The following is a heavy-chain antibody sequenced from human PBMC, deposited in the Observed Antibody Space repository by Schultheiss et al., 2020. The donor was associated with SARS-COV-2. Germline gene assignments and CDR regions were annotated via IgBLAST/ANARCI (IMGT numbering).Heavy chain of an antibody. CDR2: INHSGST. Sequence: SQTLSLTCAVYGGSFSAYYWSWIRQPPGKGLEWIGEINHSGSTNYNPSLKSRVTISVDTSKNQFSLKLSSVTAADTAVYYCARVGADSGYYYMDVWGKGTTVTVSS. D-gene: IGHD1-26*01. CDR3: ARVGADSGYYYMDV. CDR1: GGSFSAYY. J-gene: IGHJ6*03. V-gene: IGHV4-34*01.